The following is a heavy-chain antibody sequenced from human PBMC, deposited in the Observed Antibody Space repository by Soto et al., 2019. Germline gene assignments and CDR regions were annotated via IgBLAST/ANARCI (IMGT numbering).Heavy chain of an antibody. J-gene: IGHJ2*01. V-gene: IGHV3-30*18. D-gene: IGHD6-13*01. Sequence: QVQLVESGGGVVQPGRSLRLSCAASGFTFSSYGMHWVRQAPGKGLEGVAVISYDGSNKYYADSVKGRFTISRDNSKNTLYLQMNSLRAEDTAVYYCAKDRRQQLLYWYFDLWGRGTLVTVSS. CDR1: GFTFSSYG. CDR2: ISYDGSNK. CDR3: AKDRRQQLLYWYFDL.